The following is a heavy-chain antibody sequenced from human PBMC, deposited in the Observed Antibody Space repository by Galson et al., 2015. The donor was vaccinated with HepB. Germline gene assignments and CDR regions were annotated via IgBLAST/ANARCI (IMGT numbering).Heavy chain of an antibody. Sequence: SLRLSCAASGVTFSSYVMRWVRQAPGKGLEWVSSISGSGGSTDYANSAKGRFTISRDNLKNTLFLQMNSLRAEDTAVYFCAKTINVIRGGKAYGMDVWGQGTTVTVS. D-gene: IGHD3-10*01. CDR2: ISGSGGST. V-gene: IGHV3-23*01. CDR1: GVTFSSYV. CDR3: AKTINVIRGGKAYGMDV. J-gene: IGHJ6*02.